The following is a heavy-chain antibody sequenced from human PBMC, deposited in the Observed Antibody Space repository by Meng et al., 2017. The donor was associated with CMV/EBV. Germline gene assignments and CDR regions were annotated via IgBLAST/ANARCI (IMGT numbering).Heavy chain of an antibody. D-gene: IGHD4-17*01. V-gene: IGHV3-30*04. CDR3: ARDLVGGAVTTVDY. CDR2: ISYDGSNK. CDR1: GFTFSSYA. J-gene: IGHJ4*02. Sequence: GGSLRLSCAASGFTFSSYAMHWVRQAPGKGLEWVAVISYDGSNKYYADSVKGRFTISRGNSKNTLYLQMNSLRAEDTAVYYCARDLVGGAVTTVDYWGQGTLVTVSS.